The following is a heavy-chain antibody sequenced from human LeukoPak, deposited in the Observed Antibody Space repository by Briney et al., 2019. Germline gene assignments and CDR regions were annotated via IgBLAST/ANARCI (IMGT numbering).Heavy chain of an antibody. V-gene: IGHV7-4-1*02. D-gene: IGHD6-13*01. CDR2: INTNTGDP. Sequence: ASVKVSCKASGYTFTNYGINWVRQAPGQGPEWMGWINTNTGDPTYAQGFTGRFSFSLDTSVSTAYLQISSLKAEDSAMCYCARDLVAGTWLYYWGQGTLVTVSS. CDR3: ARDLVAGTWLYY. J-gene: IGHJ4*02. CDR1: GYTFTNYG.